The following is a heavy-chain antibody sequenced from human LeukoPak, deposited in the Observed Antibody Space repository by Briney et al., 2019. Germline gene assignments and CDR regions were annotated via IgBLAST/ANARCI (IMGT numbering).Heavy chain of an antibody. CDR2: ISNTERTI. J-gene: IGHJ4*02. D-gene: IGHD5-12*01. CDR3: ARARQQMATSYFDY. V-gene: IGHV3-48*03. Sequence: GGSLRLSCAASGFTFSSYEMNWVRQAPGKGLGWVSYISNTERTIYYADSVRGRFTISRDNAKNSLYLQMSSLRAEDTAVYYCARARQQMATSYFDYWGQGTPVTVSS. CDR1: GFTFSSYE.